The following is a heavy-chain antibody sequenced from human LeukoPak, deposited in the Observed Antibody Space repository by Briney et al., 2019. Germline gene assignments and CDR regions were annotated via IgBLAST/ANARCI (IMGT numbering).Heavy chain of an antibody. D-gene: IGHD5-24*01. CDR1: GGSISSGSYH. Sequence: PSETLTLTCTVSGGSISSGSYHWSWIRQPAGEGLEWIGRIYTSGSSNYNPSLKSRVTISVDTSKNQFSLKLSSVTAADTAVYYCARGMRDGYNKWFDPWGQGTLVTVSS. V-gene: IGHV4-61*02. CDR3: ARGMRDGYNKWFDP. J-gene: IGHJ5*02. CDR2: IYTSGSS.